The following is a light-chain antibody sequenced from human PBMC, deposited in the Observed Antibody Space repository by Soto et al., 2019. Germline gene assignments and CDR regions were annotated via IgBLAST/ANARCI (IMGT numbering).Light chain of an antibody. V-gene: IGKV3-11*01. Sequence: ELVLTQSPATLSLSPGERATLSCRASPSVGRSLGWYQQKPWQAPRLLIYDTSNRATGIAARFSGSGSGTDFTRTSSSLEPEDFAVDYCQHRANWPLTFGGGTKVDIK. CDR1: PSVGRS. J-gene: IGKJ4*01. CDR3: QHRANWPLT. CDR2: DTS.